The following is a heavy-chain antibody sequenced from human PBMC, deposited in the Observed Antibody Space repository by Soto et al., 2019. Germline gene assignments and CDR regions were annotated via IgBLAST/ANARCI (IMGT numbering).Heavy chain of an antibody. D-gene: IGHD3-22*01. V-gene: IGHV1-24*01. Sequence: ASVKVSCKVSGYTLTELSMHWVRQAPGKGLEWMGGFDPEDGETIYAQKFQGRVTMTEDTSTDTAYMELSSLRSEDTAVYYCATNYYDSSGYYYLDYWGKGTLVTVSS. CDR3: ATNYYDSSGYYYLDY. CDR1: GYTLTELS. CDR2: FDPEDGET. J-gene: IGHJ4*02.